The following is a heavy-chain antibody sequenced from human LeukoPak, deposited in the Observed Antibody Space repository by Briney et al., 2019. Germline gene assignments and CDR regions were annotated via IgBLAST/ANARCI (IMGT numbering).Heavy chain of an antibody. CDR2: IYYSGST. CDR3: ARHEDGFWSGYYFDY. J-gene: IGHJ4*02. CDR1: GGSISSYY. Sequence: PSETLSLTCTVSGGSISSYYWSWIRQPPGKGLEWIGYIYYSGSTNYNPSLKSRVTISVDTSKNQFSLKLSSVTAADTAVYYCARHEDGFWSGYYFDYWGQETLVTVSS. V-gene: IGHV4-59*08. D-gene: IGHD3-3*01.